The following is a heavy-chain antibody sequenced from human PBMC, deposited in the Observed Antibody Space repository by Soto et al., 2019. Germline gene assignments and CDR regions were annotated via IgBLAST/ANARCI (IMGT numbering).Heavy chain of an antibody. D-gene: IGHD2-15*01. CDR3: ARNTEVVNEYYFDY. J-gene: IGHJ4*02. V-gene: IGHV3-30-3*01. CDR2: ISYDGSNK. Sequence: GGSLRLSCAASGFTFSSYAMHWVRQAPGKGLEWVAVISYDGSNKYYADSVKGRFTISRDNSKNTLYLQMNSLRAEDTAVYYCARNTEVVNEYYFDYWGQGTLVTVSS. CDR1: GFTFSSYA.